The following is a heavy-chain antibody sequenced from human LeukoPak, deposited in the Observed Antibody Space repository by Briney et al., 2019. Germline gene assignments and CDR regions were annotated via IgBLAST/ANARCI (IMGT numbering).Heavy chain of an antibody. J-gene: IGHJ6*03. CDR1: GFIFSSYG. V-gene: IGHV3-30*02. Sequence: GGSLRLSCAASGFIFSSYGMHWVRQAPGKGLEWVAFIRYDGSNKYYVDSVKGRFTISRDNSKNTVYLQMNSLRAEDTAVYYCAKVMKGSERLTMVRGVIIKTAGLYYMDVWGKGTTVTVSS. CDR3: AKVMKGSERLTMVRGVIIKTAGLYYMDV. D-gene: IGHD3-10*01. CDR2: IRYDGSNK.